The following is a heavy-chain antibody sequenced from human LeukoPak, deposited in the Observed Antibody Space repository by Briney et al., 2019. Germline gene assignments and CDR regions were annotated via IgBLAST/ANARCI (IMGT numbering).Heavy chain of an antibody. D-gene: IGHD3-3*01. CDR2: ISWNSGST. CDR1: GFIFDDYA. V-gene: IGHV3-9*01. Sequence: PGGSLRLSCAASGFIFDDYAMHWVRQAPGKGLEWVSGISWNSGSTGYADSVKGRFTISRDNAKNSLYLQMNSLRAEDTALYYCAKARGLSEWLSPFDYWGRGTLVTVSS. CDR3: AKARGLSEWLSPFDY. J-gene: IGHJ4*02.